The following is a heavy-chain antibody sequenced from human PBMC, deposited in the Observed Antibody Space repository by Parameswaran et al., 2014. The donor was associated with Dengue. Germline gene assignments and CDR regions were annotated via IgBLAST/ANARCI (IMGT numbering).Heavy chain of an antibody. CDR2: INPSGGST. V-gene: IGHV1-46*01. Sequence: WVRQAPGQGLEWMGIINPSGGSTSYAQKFQGRVTMTRDTSTSTVYMELSSLRSEDTAVYYCARERGGHCSSTSCYRDNWFDPWGQGTLVTVSS. D-gene: IGHD2-2*01. J-gene: IGHJ5*02. CDR3: ARERGGHCSSTSCYRDNWFDP.